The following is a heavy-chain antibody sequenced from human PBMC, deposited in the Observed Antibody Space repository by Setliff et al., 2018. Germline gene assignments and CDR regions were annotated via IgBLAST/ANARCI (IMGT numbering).Heavy chain of an antibody. V-gene: IGHV4-59*01. CDR1: GGSIRSYY. CDR3: AKGGTYRYFDY. CDR2: IYYSGST. J-gene: IGHJ4*02. Sequence: SETLSLTCTVSGGSIRSYYWNWIRQPPGKGLEWIGYIYYSGSTNYNPSLKSRVTISVDTSKNQFSPKLSSVTAADTAVYFCAKGGTYRYFDYWGQGALVTVSS.